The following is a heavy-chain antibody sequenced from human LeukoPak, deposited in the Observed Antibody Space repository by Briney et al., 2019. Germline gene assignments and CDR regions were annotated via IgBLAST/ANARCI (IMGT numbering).Heavy chain of an antibody. J-gene: IGHJ5*02. Sequence: GGSLRLSCAASGFTFSSYWMSWVRQAPGKGLEWVANIKQDGSEKYYVDSVKGRFTISRDNAKNSLYLQMNSLRAEDTAVYYCARTQGYYDFWSGYYPSEQNNWFDPWGQGTLVTVSS. V-gene: IGHV3-7*01. D-gene: IGHD3-3*01. CDR1: GFTFSSYW. CDR3: ARTQGYYDFWSGYYPSEQNNWFDP. CDR2: IKQDGSEK.